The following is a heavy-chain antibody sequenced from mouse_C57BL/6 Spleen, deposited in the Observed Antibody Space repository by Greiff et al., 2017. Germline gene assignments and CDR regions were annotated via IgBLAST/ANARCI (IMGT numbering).Heavy chain of an antibody. CDR1: GYTFTSYW. CDR3: ARFDDGYSYWYFDV. D-gene: IGHD2-3*01. Sequence: QLSCKASGYTFTSYWMHWVKQRPGRGLEWIGRIDPNSGGTKYNEKFKSKATLTVDKPSSTAYMQLSSLTSEDSAVYYCARFDDGYSYWYFDVWGTGTTVTVSS. V-gene: IGHV1-72*01. J-gene: IGHJ1*03. CDR2: IDPNSGGT.